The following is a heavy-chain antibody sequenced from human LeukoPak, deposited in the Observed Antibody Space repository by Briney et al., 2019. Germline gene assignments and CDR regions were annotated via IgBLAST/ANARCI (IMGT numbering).Heavy chain of an antibody. CDR2: MNPNSGNT. J-gene: IGHJ6*03. D-gene: IGHD1-14*01. CDR3: ARVGIQYAYYYCYYYMDV. CDR1: VYTFTSYD. V-gene: IGHV1-8*01. Sequence: ASVKVSCKASVYTFTSYDINWVRQATGQGLEWMGWMNPNSGNTGYAQKFQGRVTMTRNTSISTAYMELSSLRSEDTAVYYCARVGIQYAYYYCYYYMDVWGKGTTVTVSS.